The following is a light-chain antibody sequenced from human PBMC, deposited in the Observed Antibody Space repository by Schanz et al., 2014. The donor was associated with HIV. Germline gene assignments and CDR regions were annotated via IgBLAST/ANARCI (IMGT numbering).Light chain of an antibody. CDR3: QTWGTGIQV. J-gene: IGLJ3*02. CDR1: SGHSTYV. V-gene: IGLV4-69*02. Sequence: QLVLTQSPSASASLGASVKLTCTLSSGHSTYVIAWHQQQPEKGPRFLMKVNSDVGHTKGDGIPDRFSGSSSGAERYLTISSLQSEDEADYYCQTWGTGIQVFGGGTKLTVL. CDR2: VNSDVGH.